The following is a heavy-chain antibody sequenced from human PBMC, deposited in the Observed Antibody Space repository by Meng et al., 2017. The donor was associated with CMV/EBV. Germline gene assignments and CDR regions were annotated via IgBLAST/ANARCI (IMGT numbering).Heavy chain of an antibody. J-gene: IGHJ6*02. CDR2: ISYDGSNK. CDR3: ARAYDFWSTGYYYYGMDV. Sequence: GGSLRLSCAASGFTFSSYAMHWVRQAPGKGLERVAGISYDGSNKYYADSVKGRFTISRDNSKNTLYLQMNSLRAEDTAVYYCARAYDFWSTGYYYYGMDVWGQGTTVTVSS. V-gene: IGHV3-30*04. D-gene: IGHD3-3*01. CDR1: GFTFSSYA.